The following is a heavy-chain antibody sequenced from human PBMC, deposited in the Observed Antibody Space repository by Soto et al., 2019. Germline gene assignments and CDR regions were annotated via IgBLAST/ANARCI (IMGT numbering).Heavy chain of an antibody. CDR3: ASDRIRASAGKEGYYGMDV. J-gene: IGHJ6*02. CDR2: IGTAGDT. D-gene: IGHD6-13*01. V-gene: IGHV3-13*01. Sequence: GGSLRLSCAASGFTFSSYDMHWVRQATGKGLEWVAAIGTAGDTYYPGSVKGRFTISRENAKNYLYLEMNSLRAGDTAVYYCASDRIRASAGKEGYYGMDVWGQGTTVTVSS. CDR1: GFTFSSYD.